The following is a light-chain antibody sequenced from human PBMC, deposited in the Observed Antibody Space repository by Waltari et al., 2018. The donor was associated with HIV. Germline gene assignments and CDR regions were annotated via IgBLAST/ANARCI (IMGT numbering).Light chain of an antibody. J-gene: IGLJ3*02. CDR3: QTWDTGTVV. CDR1: SWHMKYA. CDR2: FNSDGSH. Sequence: QVVLTQSPSASASLGASVKLTCTLSSWHMKYAIAWHQQQPAKGPRYLMKFNSDGSHVRGDGIPDRFSGSTSGAERYLTISSLQSEDEAEYYCQTWDTGTVVFGGGTKLTVL. V-gene: IGLV4-69*01.